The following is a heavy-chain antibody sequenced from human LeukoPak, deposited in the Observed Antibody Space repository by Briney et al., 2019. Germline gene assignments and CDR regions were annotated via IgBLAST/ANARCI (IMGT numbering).Heavy chain of an antibody. Sequence: GGSLRLSCAASGFTFSSYGMHWVRQAPGKGLEWVAVIWYDGSNKYYADSVKGRLTISRDNSKNTLYLQMNSLRAEDTAVYYCARSIPTYYYGSGTHYGMDVWGQGTTVTVSS. CDR2: IWYDGSNK. CDR3: ARSIPTYYYGSGTHYGMDV. CDR1: GFTFSSYG. D-gene: IGHD3-10*01. J-gene: IGHJ6*02. V-gene: IGHV3-33*01.